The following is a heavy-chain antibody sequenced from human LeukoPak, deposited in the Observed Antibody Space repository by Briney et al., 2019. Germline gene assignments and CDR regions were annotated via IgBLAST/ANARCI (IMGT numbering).Heavy chain of an antibody. D-gene: IGHD4-17*01. CDR2: FDPEDGET. V-gene: IGHV1-24*01. Sequence: ASVKVSCKVSGYTLTELSMHWVRQAPGKGLEWMGGFDPEDGETIHAQKFQGRVTMTEDTSTDTAYMELSSLRSEDTAVYYCAGHPSQYGDDAFDIWGQGTMVTVSS. CDR1: GYTLTELS. J-gene: IGHJ3*02. CDR3: AGHPSQYGDDAFDI.